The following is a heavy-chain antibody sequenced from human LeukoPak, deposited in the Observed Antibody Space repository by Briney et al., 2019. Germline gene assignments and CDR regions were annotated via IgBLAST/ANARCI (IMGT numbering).Heavy chain of an antibody. CDR1: GGSFSGYY. D-gene: IGHD3-9*01. J-gene: IGHJ4*02. CDR2: INHSGST. Sequence: PSETLSLTCAVYGGSFSGYYWSWIRQPPGKGLDWIGEINHSGSTNYNPSLKSRVTISVDTSKNQFSLKLSSVTDADTVVYYCERRAYDILTGYYGRQRLGYFDYWGQGTLVTVSS. V-gene: IGHV4-34*01. CDR3: ERRAYDILTGYYGRQRLGYFDY.